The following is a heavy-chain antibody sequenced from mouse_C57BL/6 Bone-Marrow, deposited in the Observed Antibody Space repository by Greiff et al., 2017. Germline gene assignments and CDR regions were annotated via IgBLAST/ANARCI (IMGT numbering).Heavy chain of an antibody. Sequence: QVQLQQSGAELARPGASVKLSCTASGYTFTSYGISWVKQRTGQGLEWIGEIYPRSGNTYYNEKFKGKATLTADKSSSTAYMELRSLTSEDSAVYFCAAQGLYFDYWGQGTTLTVSS. CDR1: GYTFTSYG. CDR3: AAQGLYFDY. J-gene: IGHJ2*01. CDR2: IYPRSGNT. V-gene: IGHV1-81*01.